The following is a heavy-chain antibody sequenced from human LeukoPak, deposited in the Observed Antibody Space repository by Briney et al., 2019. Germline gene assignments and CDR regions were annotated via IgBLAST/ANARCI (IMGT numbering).Heavy chain of an antibody. CDR2: IKSKTDGGTT. J-gene: IGHJ4*02. V-gene: IGHV3-15*01. Sequence: GGSLRLSCAASGFTFSNAWMSWVRQAPGKGLEWVGRIKSKTDGGTTDYAAPVKGRFTISRDDSKNTLYLQMNSLKTEDTAVYYCTKGYSYGYSLDYWGQGTLVTVSS. CDR1: GFTFSNAW. D-gene: IGHD5-18*01. CDR3: TKGYSYGYSLDY.